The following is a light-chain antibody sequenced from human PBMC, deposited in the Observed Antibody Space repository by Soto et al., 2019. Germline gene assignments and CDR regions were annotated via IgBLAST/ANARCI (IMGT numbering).Light chain of an antibody. CDR3: QQSYSPPPIT. CDR1: QTISNY. V-gene: IGKV1-39*01. CDR2: GAS. Sequence: DIQMTQSPSFLSASVGGRVSITCRASQTISNYLNWYQQKPGKAPKLLIYGASSLQRGVPSRFSGSGSGTDFTLTIGSLQPEDFATYYCQQSYSPPPITFGQGTRLEIK. J-gene: IGKJ5*01.